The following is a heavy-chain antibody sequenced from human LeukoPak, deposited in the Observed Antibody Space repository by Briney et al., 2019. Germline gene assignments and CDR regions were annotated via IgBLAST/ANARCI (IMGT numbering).Heavy chain of an antibody. CDR2: ISGSGGST. CDR1: GFTFSSYA. V-gene: IGHV3-23*01. CDR3: AKGGDSSGYYLYYLDY. D-gene: IGHD3-22*01. Sequence: GGSLRLSCAASGFTFSSYAMSWVRQAPGKGLEWVSAISGSGGSTYYADSVKGRFTISRDNSKNTLYLQMNSLRAEDTAVYYCAKGGDSSGYYLYYLDYWGQGTLVTVSS. J-gene: IGHJ4*02.